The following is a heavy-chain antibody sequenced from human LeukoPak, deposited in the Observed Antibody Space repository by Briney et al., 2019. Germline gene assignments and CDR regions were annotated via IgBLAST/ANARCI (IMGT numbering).Heavy chain of an antibody. J-gene: IGHJ5*02. CDR1: GGTFSSYA. CDR2: IIPIFGIA. Sequence: GASVKVSCKASGGTFSSYAISWVRQAPGQGLEWMGRIIPIFGIANYAQKFQGRVTITADKSTSTAYMELSSLGSEDTAVYYCARGRTPYGSGRYNWFDPWGQGTLVTVSS. CDR3: ARGRTPYGSGRYNWFDP. D-gene: IGHD3-10*01. V-gene: IGHV1-69*04.